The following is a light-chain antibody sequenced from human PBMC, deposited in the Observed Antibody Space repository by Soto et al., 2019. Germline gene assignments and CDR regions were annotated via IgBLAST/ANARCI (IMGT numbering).Light chain of an antibody. V-gene: IGLV2-23*02. CDR1: SSDVGSYNL. J-gene: IGLJ1*01. CDR2: EVS. Sequence: QSALTQPASVSGSPGQSITISCTGTSSDVGSYNLVSWYQHHPGKAPKLLISEVSKRPSGVSNRFSGSKSGNTASLTISGLQAKDDADYYCCSYAGRFYVFGPGTKLTVL. CDR3: CSYAGRFYV.